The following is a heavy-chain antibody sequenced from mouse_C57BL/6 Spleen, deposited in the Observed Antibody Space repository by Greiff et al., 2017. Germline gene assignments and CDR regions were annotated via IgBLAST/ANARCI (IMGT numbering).Heavy chain of an antibody. J-gene: IGHJ2*01. CDR3: TTVITTAGSSYDFDY. CDR2: IDPEDGDT. V-gene: IGHV14-1*01. D-gene: IGHD1-1*01. Sequence: VHVKQSGAELVRPGASVKLSCTASGFNIKDYYMHWVKQRPEQGLEWIGRIDPEDGDTESAPKFQGKATMTADTSSNTAYLQLSSLTSEDTAVYYCTTVITTAGSSYDFDYWGQGTTLTVSS. CDR1: GFNIKDYY.